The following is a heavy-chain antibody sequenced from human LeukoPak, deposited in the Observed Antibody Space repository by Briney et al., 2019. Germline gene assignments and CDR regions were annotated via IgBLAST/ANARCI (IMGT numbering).Heavy chain of an antibody. J-gene: IGHJ4*02. CDR1: GGTFSSYA. CDR2: IIPILGIA. CDR3: ARCGYYYDSSGYFTTFDY. D-gene: IGHD3-22*01. V-gene: IGHV1-69*04. Sequence: GASVKVSCKASGGTFSSYAISWVRQAPGQGLEWMGRIIPILGIANYAQKFQGRVTITADKSTSTAYMELSSLRSEDTAVYYCARCGYYYDSSGYFTTFDYWGQGTLVTVSS.